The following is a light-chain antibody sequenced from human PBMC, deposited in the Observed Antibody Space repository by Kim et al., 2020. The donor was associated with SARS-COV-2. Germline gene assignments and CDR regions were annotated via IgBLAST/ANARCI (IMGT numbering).Light chain of an antibody. CDR1: SLSTYY. CDR2: GKN. J-gene: IGLJ7*01. Sequence: SSELTQDPALSVALGQTVRITCQGDSLSTYYAGWYQQKPGQAPVLVVYGKNNRPSGISDRFSGSSSGNTASLTITGAQAEDEADYYCNSRHSRCNPLFGGGTQLTVL. V-gene: IGLV3-19*01. CDR3: NSRHSRCNPL.